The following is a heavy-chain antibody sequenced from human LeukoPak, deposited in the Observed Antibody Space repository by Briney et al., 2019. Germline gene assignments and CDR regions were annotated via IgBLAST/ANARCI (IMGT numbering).Heavy chain of an antibody. Sequence: GGSLRLSCAASGFTFSSYWMSWVRQAPGKGLEWVANIKQDGSEKYYLDSVKGRFTISRDNAKNSLYLQMNSLRAEDTAVYYCARVKPTYYYALDYWGQGTLVTVSS. J-gene: IGHJ4*02. CDR2: IKQDGSEK. D-gene: IGHD3-10*01. CDR1: GFTFSSYW. V-gene: IGHV3-7*01. CDR3: ARVKPTYYYALDY.